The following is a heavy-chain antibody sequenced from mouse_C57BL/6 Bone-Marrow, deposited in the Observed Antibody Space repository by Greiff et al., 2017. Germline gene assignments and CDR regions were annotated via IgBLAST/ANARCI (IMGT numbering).Heavy chain of an antibody. D-gene: IGHD1-1*01. J-gene: IGHJ4*01. CDR1: GFNIKDYY. V-gene: IGHV14-2*01. Sequence: VQLKESGAELVKPGASVKLSCTASGFNIKDYYMHWVKQRTEQGLEWLGRIDPEAGATKYAPKFHGTATITADTSSTTAYLQLSSLTSEDTAVYYCARVLLRAMDYWGQGTPVTVSS. CDR3: ARVLLRAMDY. CDR2: IDPEAGAT.